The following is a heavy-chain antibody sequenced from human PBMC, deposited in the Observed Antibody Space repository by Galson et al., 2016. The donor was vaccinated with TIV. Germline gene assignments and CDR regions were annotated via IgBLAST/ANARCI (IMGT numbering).Heavy chain of an antibody. CDR2: T. Sequence: TYYNPSLKSRVTISIDTSKNQFSLKLTSVTAADTAVYYCARVATYGSGSYQWNFESWGQGILVSVSS. J-gene: IGHJ4*02. D-gene: IGHD3-10*01. CDR3: ARVATYGSGSYQWNFES. V-gene: IGHV4-30-2*04.